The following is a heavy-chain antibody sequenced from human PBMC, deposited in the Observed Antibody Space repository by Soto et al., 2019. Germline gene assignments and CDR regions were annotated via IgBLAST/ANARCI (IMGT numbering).Heavy chain of an antibody. CDR1: GGTFSSYT. D-gene: IGHD6-19*01. Sequence: QVQLVQSGAEVKKPGSSVKVSCKASGGTFSSYTISWVRQAPGQGLEWMGRIIPILGIANYAQKFQGRVTITADKSTSTVYMELSSLRSEDTAVYYCARSAVAGSGEYFQHWGQGTLVTVSS. CDR3: ARSAVAGSGEYFQH. J-gene: IGHJ1*01. CDR2: IIPILGIA. V-gene: IGHV1-69*02.